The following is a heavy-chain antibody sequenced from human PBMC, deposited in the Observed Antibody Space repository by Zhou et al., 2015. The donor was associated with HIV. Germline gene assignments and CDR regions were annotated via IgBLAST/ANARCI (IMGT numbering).Heavy chain of an antibody. CDR3: ARGQYCGGDCTPYNWFDP. CDR2: INPNSGGT. J-gene: IGHJ5*02. Sequence: QVQLVQSGAEVKKPGASVKVSCKASGYTFTGYYMHWVRQAPGQGLEWMGWINPNSGGTNYAQKFQGRVTMTRDTSISTAYMELSRLRSDDTAVYYCARGQYCGGDCTPYNWFDPWGQGTLVTVSS. CDR1: GYTFTGYY. D-gene: IGHD2-21*02. V-gene: IGHV1-2*02.